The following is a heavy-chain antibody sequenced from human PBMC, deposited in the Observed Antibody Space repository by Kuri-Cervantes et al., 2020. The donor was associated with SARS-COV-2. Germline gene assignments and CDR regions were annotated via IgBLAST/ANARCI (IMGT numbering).Heavy chain of an antibody. V-gene: IGHV5-51*01. J-gene: IGHJ4*02. CDR2: IYPGDSDT. CDR1: GYSFPTYW. Sequence: GESLKISCKGSGYSFPTYWISWVRQTPGKGLEWMGVIYPGDSDTRYSPSFQGQVTLSSDRSIRTAYLQWSSLKASDTAIYYCARHFRHKDWLIPEVSTYFDSWGQGTLVTVSS. CDR3: ARHFRHKDWLIPEVSTYFDS. D-gene: IGHD3-22*01.